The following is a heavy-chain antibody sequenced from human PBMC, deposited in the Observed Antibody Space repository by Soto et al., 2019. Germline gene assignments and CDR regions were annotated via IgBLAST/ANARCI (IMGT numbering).Heavy chain of an antibody. CDR2: ISSSGSTI. Sequence: GGSLRLSCAASGFTFSDYYMSWIRQAPGKGLEWVSYISSSGSTIYYADSVKGRFTISRDNAKNSLYLQMNSLKTEDTAVYYCTTDLGILWFGESYFDYWGQGTLVTVSS. CDR1: GFTFSDYY. D-gene: IGHD3-10*01. J-gene: IGHJ4*02. V-gene: IGHV3-11*01. CDR3: TTDLGILWFGESYFDY.